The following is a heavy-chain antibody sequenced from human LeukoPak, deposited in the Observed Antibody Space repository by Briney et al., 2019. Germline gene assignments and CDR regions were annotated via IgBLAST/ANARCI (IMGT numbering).Heavy chain of an antibody. CDR2: ISWNSGSI. D-gene: IGHD5-18*01. V-gene: IGHV3-9*01. J-gene: IGHJ4*02. CDR3: AKGDYRGYSFGYYFDY. CDR1: GFTFDDYA. Sequence: GGSLRLSCAASGFTFDDYAMHWVRQAPGKGLEWVSGISWNSGSIGYADSVKGRFTISRDNAKNSLYLQMNSLRAEDTALYYCAKGDYRGYSFGYYFDYWGQGTLVTVSS.